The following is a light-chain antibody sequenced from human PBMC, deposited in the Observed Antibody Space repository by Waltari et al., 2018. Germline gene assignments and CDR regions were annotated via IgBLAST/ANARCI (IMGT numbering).Light chain of an antibody. CDR1: GRAVGSYFL. J-gene: IGLJ2*01. Sequence: QSPLTQPAAVSGSPGQSITISCTGSGRAVGSYFLVSWYQQNPGKAPRLLIYAASRRPSGVSTRFSGSKSGNTASLTISGLQAEDEADYYCCSYAGTNTLLFGGGTKVTVL. V-gene: IGLV2-23*01. CDR3: CSYAGTNTLL. CDR2: AAS.